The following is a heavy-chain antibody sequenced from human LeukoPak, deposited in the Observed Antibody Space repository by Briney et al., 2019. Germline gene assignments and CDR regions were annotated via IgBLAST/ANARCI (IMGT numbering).Heavy chain of an antibody. CDR1: GGSISSSSYY. CDR2: IYYSGST. J-gene: IGHJ4*02. Sequence: SETLSLTCTVSGGSISSSSYYWGWIRQPPGKGLEWIGSIYYSGSTYYNPSLKSRVTMPVDTSKNHFSLKLSSVTAADTAVYYCATHLFYGSGSPFDYWGQGTLVTVSS. CDR3: ATHLFYGSGSPFDY. D-gene: IGHD3-10*01. V-gene: IGHV4-39*01.